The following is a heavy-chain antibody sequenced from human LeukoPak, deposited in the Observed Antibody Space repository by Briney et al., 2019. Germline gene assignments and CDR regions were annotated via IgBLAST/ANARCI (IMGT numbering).Heavy chain of an antibody. J-gene: IGHJ4*02. CDR2: IASDGSST. CDR1: GFTFSSSA. CDR3: ARGRPHGNDY. D-gene: IGHD4-23*01. Sequence: PGGSLRLSCAASGFTFSSSAMSWVRQAPGKGLVWVSRIASDGSSTTYADSVKGRFSISRDNAKNTLYLQMNSLRAEDTAVYYCARGRPHGNDYWGQGTLVTVSS. V-gene: IGHV3-74*01.